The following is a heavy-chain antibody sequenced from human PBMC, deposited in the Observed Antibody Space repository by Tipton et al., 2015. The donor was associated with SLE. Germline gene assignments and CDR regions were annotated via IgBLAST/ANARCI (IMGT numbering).Heavy chain of an antibody. V-gene: IGHV4-59*01. Sequence: TLSLTCTVSGGSISSYYWSWIRQPPGKGLEWIGYIYYSGSTNYNPSLKSRVTISVDTSKNQFSLKLSSVTAADTAVYYCARDRPLAAAANFDYWGQGTLVTVSS. CDR1: GGSISSYY. CDR2: IYYSGST. J-gene: IGHJ4*02. CDR3: ARDRPLAAAANFDY. D-gene: IGHD6-13*01.